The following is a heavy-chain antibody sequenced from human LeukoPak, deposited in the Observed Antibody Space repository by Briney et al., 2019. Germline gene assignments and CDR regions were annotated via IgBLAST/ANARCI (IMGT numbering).Heavy chain of an antibody. D-gene: IGHD3-10*01. CDR3: ARLRSSYYYYYGMDV. J-gene: IGHJ6*02. V-gene: IGHV4-34*01. CDR1: GESLSKYY. CDR2: INHRGST. Sequence: SETLSLTCAVYGESLSKYYWTWIRQSPGKGLEWIGEINHRGSTNLNPSLKSRVTLSVDTSKHQFSLRLTSVTAADAAVYYCARLRSSYYYYYGMDVWGQGTTVTVSS.